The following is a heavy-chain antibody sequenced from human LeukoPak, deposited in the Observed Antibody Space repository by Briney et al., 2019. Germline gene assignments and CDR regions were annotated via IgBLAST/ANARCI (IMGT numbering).Heavy chain of an antibody. CDR1: GGSISSGYY. CDR3: ARTGRHYDFWSGYYSEYYFDY. Sequence: PSETLSLTCTVSGGSISSGYYWGWIRQPPGKGLEWIGSIYHSGSTYYNPSLKSRVTISVDTSKNQFSLKLSSVTAADTAVYYCARTGRHYDFWSGYYSEYYFDYWGQGTLVTVSS. V-gene: IGHV4-38-2*02. D-gene: IGHD3-3*01. J-gene: IGHJ4*02. CDR2: IYHSGST.